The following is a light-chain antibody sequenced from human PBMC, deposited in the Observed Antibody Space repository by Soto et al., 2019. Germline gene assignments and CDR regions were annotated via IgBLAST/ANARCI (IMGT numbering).Light chain of an antibody. Sequence: SYELTQPLSVSVALGQTATITCGGSNIGNKNVHWYQRKSGQAPVLVIYRDASRPSGIPDRFSGSNSGNTATLTISRAQAGDEADYYCQVWDTSTVFGGGTKLTVL. J-gene: IGLJ3*02. CDR2: RDA. CDR3: QVWDTSTV. CDR1: NIGNKN. V-gene: IGLV3-9*01.